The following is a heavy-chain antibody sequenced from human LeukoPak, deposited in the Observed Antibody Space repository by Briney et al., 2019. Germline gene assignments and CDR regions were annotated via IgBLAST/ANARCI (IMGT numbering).Heavy chain of an antibody. J-gene: IGHJ4*02. CDR3: AKGYSGYDWSLVDY. CDR1: GFTFSSYG. CDR2: ISYDGSNK. D-gene: IGHD5-12*01. V-gene: IGHV3-30*18. Sequence: PGGSLRLSCVASGFTFSSYGMHWVRQAPGKGLEWVAVISYDGSNKYYADSVKGRFTISRDNSKNTLYLQMNSLRAEDTAAYYCAKGYSGYDWSLVDYWGQGTLVTVSS.